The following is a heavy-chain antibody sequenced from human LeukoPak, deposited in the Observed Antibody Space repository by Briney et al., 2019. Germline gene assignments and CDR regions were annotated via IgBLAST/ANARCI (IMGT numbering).Heavy chain of an antibody. D-gene: IGHD1-26*01. CDR3: ARGGRVGATPGGSDY. J-gene: IGHJ4*02. Sequence: GASVKVSCKASGYTFTGYYMHWVRQAPGQGLEWMGWINPNSGGTNYAQKFQGRVTMTRDTSISTAYMELSRLRSDDTAVYYCARGGRVGATPGGSDYWGQGTLVTVSS. CDR2: INPNSGGT. V-gene: IGHV1-2*02. CDR1: GYTFTGYY.